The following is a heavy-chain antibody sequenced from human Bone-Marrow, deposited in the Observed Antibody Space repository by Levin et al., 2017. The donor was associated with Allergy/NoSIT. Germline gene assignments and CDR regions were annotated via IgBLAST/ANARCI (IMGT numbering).Heavy chain of an antibody. J-gene: IGHJ5*02. CDR2: IYRTGST. D-gene: IGHD3-22*01. CDR3: ARGGEVEVVGLGYNWFDP. V-gene: IGHV4-4*02. CDR1: GSSISSSNW. Sequence: GSLRLSCVVSGSSISSSNWWSWVRQTPGKGLEWIGEIYRTGSTNYNPSPVSRVSISIDKAKNQFSLTVTTVTAADTAVYYCARGGEVEVVGLGYNWFDPWGQGTLVTVSS.